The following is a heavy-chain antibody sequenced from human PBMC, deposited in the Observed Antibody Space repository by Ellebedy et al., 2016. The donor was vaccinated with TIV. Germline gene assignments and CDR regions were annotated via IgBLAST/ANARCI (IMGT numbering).Heavy chain of an antibody. Sequence: GESLKISCTASGFSFGDYAMSWFRQPSGKGLEWVGFIAGKGYDGTTEYAASVKGRFTISRDDSNDIAYLQMNSLKSEDTAVYYCVRDSYGHTAPPFYWGQGTLVTVSS. V-gene: IGHV3-49*03. CDR1: GFSFGDYA. CDR2: IAGKGYDGTT. J-gene: IGHJ4*02. D-gene: IGHD5-18*01. CDR3: VRDSYGHTAPPFY.